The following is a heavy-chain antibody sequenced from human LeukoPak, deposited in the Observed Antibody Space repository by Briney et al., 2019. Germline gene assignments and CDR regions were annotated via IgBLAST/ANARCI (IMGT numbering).Heavy chain of an antibody. J-gene: IGHJ4*02. D-gene: IGHD6-19*01. CDR3: ARDKGTMAGAFDY. V-gene: IGHV4-39*07. CDR2: IYYSGST. CDR1: GGSISSYY. Sequence: SETLSLTCTVSGGSISSYYWGWIRQPPGKGLEWIGSIYYSGSTYYNPSLKSRVTISVDTSKNQFSLKLSSVTAADTAVYYCARDKGTMAGAFDYWGQGTLVTVSS.